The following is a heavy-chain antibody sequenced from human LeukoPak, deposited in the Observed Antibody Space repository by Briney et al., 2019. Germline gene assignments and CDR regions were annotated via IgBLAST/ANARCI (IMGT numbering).Heavy chain of an antibody. CDR1: GYTFTGYY. Sequence: GASVKVSCKASGYTFTGYYINWVRQAPGQGLEWMGWMNPHSGGTNYAQKFQGRVTMTRDRSSSTAYMELTSLTSDDTAVYYCARGFPPRRNYDSSGYYSYYFDHWGQGTLVTVSS. CDR2: MNPHSGGT. D-gene: IGHD3-22*01. CDR3: ARGFPPRRNYDSSGYYSYYFDH. J-gene: IGHJ4*02. V-gene: IGHV1-2*02.